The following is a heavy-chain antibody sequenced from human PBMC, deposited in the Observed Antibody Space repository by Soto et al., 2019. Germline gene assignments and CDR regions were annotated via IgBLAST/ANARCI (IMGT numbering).Heavy chain of an antibody. V-gene: IGHV4-4*02. Sequence: PSETLSLTCAVSGGSISSSNWWTWVRQPPGKGLEWIGEIYHNGYTNYNPSLESRVTISVDKSKNQFSLRLISVTAADTAVYYCARGTALVAGSIVFDYWGHGTLVTVSS. J-gene: IGHJ4*01. CDR1: GGSISSSNW. CDR2: IYHNGYT. CDR3: ARGTALVAGSIVFDY. D-gene: IGHD2-21*01.